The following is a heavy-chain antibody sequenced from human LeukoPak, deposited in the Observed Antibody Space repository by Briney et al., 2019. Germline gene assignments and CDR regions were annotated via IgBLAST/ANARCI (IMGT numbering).Heavy chain of an antibody. V-gene: IGHV3-74*03. Sequence: PGGSLRLACAASGFTFSTYWMHWVRQAPEKGLVWVSRIKSDGSSIMYADSVRGRFTISRDNAKNTLYLQMNSLRAEDTAVYYCARDLDYGGRSSFDHWGQGTLVTVSS. J-gene: IGHJ4*02. CDR1: GFTFSTYW. CDR3: ARDLDYGGRSSFDH. CDR2: IKSDGSSI. D-gene: IGHD4-23*01.